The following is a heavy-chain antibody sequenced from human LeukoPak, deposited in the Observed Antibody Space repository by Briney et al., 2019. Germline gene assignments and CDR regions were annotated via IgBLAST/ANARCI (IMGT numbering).Heavy chain of an antibody. CDR2: INHSGSI. CDR1: GGSFSGYY. V-gene: IGHV4-34*01. Sequence: SETLSLTCAVYGGSFSGYYWSWIRQPPGKGLEWIGEINHSGSINYNPSLKSRVTISVDTSKNQFSLKLSSVTAADTAVYYCARGQKYYGSGSYYKIRYNWFDPWGQGTLVTVSS. D-gene: IGHD3-10*01. J-gene: IGHJ5*02. CDR3: ARGQKYYGSGSYYKIRYNWFDP.